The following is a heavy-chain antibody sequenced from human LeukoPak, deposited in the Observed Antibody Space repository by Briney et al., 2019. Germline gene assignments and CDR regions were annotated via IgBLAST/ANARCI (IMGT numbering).Heavy chain of an antibody. Sequence: GGSLRLSCAASGFTFSSYAMSWVRQAPRKGLEWVSAISGSGGSTYYADSVKGRFTIARDNSKNTLYLQMNSLGAEDTAVYYCAKDRYYYDSSGYYGGFDYWGQGTLVTVSS. CDR2: ISGSGGST. CDR3: AKDRYYYDSSGYYGGFDY. D-gene: IGHD3-22*01. V-gene: IGHV3-23*01. J-gene: IGHJ4*02. CDR1: GFTFSSYA.